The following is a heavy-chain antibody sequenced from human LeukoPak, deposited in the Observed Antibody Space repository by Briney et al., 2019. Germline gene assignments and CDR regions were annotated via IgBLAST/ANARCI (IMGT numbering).Heavy chain of an antibody. D-gene: IGHD3-10*01. Sequence: SETLSPTCTVSGGSISSYYWSWIRQPAGKGLEWIGRIYTSGSTNYNPSLKSRVTMSVDTSKNQFSLKLSSVTAADTAVYYCARGRAVLWFGELRGDWFDPWGQGTLVTVSS. V-gene: IGHV4-4*07. CDR2: IYTSGST. CDR1: GGSISSYY. J-gene: IGHJ5*02. CDR3: ARGRAVLWFGELRGDWFDP.